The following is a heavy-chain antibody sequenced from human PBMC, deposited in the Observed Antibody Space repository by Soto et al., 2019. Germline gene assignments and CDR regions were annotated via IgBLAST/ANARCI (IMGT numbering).Heavy chain of an antibody. CDR2: IYYSGTT. D-gene: IGHD5-18*01. CDR1: GDSISSGDYY. J-gene: IGHJ4*02. CDR3: AGYFRRYGGPPGPLES. Sequence: QVQLQESGPGLVQPSQTLSLTCTVSGDSISSGDYYWSWVRQSPGKGLEWIGCIYYSGTTYYNPSLEPQLTMSVDTSKIQFSLRLSSVTAADTAMYFCAGYFRRYGGPPGPLESWGQGTLVTVSS. V-gene: IGHV4-30-4*01.